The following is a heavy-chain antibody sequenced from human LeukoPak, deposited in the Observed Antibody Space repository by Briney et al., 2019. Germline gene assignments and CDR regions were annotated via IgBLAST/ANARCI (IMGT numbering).Heavy chain of an antibody. Sequence: ASVNVSCKASGYTFTGYYMHWVRQAPGQGLEWMGWINPNSGGTNYAQKFQGRVTMTRDTSISTAYMELSRLRSDDTAVYYCARGPDSYGGNTPYYFDYWGQGTLVTVSS. J-gene: IGHJ4*02. CDR1: GYTFTGYY. V-gene: IGHV1-2*02. CDR3: ARGPDSYGGNTPYYFDY. CDR2: INPNSGGT. D-gene: IGHD4-23*01.